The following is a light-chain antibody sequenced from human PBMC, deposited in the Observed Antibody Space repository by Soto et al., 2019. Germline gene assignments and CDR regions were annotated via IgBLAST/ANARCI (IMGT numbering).Light chain of an antibody. CDR2: GAS. J-gene: IGKJ5*01. Sequence: VLAAFAGPPFFYPGERATLSCRDSQSVSSTYLIWYQQKPGQAARLLIYGASSRATGVPDRFSGGGSGTDFTLTISRLEPEDVAVYYCQHYGSATPITFGQGTRLEIK. CDR3: QHYGSATPIT. V-gene: IGKV3-20*01. CDR1: QSVSSTY.